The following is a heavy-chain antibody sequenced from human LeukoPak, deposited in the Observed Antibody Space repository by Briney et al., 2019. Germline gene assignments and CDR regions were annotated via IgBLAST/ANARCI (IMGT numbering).Heavy chain of an antibody. J-gene: IGHJ6*03. CDR1: GFTFSSYS. V-gene: IGHV3-48*01. D-gene: IGHD5-18*01. Sequence: GGSLRLSCAASGFTFSSYSMNWVRQAPGKGLEWVSYISSSSSTIYYADSVKGRFTISRDNAKNSLYLQMNSLRAEDTAVYYCARCGYSYGPMSVSYYYYMDVWGKGTTVTVSS. CDR2: ISSSSSTI. CDR3: ARCGYSYGPMSVSYYYYMDV.